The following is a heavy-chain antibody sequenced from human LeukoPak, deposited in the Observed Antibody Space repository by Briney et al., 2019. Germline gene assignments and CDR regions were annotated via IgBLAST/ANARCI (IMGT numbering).Heavy chain of an antibody. CDR1: GFAFNTYA. D-gene: IGHD3-10*01. J-gene: IGHJ4*02. Sequence: GGSLRLSCAASGFAFNTYAMHWVRQAPGKGLEWVTLIWHDGSHKFYIDSVGGRFTISRDNSRNTVYLQMNGLRAEDTAVYYCAREIFGSGSYLDYWGQGTLVTVSS. CDR2: IWHDGSHK. CDR3: AREIFGSGSYLDY. V-gene: IGHV3-33*01.